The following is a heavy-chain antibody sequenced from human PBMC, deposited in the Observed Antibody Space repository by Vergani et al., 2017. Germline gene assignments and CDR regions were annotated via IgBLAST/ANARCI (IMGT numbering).Heavy chain of an antibody. CDR2: INHSGST. V-gene: IGHV4-34*01. J-gene: IGHJ2*01. D-gene: IGHD5-18*01. Sequence: QVQLQQWGAGLLKPSATLSLTCAVYGGSFSGYYWSWIRQPPGKGLEWIGEINHSGSTNYNPSLKSRVTISVDTSKNQFSLKLSSVTAADTAVYYCARNLHSYGTVPSYFDLWGRGTLVTVSS. CDR3: ARNLHSYGTVPSYFDL. CDR1: GGSFSGYY.